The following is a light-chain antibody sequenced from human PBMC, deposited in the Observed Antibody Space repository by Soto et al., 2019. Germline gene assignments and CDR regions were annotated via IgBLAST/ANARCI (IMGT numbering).Light chain of an antibody. CDR2: DAS. V-gene: IGKV3-20*01. Sequence: ENVLTQSPGTLSLSPGERATLSCRASQSVSSSSLAWFQQKPGQAPRLLFYDASSRAAGIPDRFSGSGSGTDFTLTISRLEPEDFAVYYCQQSGTSPFTSGPGTKVDIK. CDR1: QSVSSSS. J-gene: IGKJ3*01. CDR3: QQSGTSPFT.